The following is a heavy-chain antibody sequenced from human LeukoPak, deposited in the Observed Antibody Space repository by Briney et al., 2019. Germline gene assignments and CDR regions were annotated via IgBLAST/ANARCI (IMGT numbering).Heavy chain of an antibody. Sequence: PSETLSLTCTVSGGSISSGSYYWSWIRQPAGKGLEWIGRIYTSGGTNYNPSLKSRVTISVDTSKNQFSLKLSSVTAADTAVYYCAREVYGSGSFDGYWGQGTLVTVSS. V-gene: IGHV4-61*02. CDR1: GGSISSGSYY. D-gene: IGHD3-10*01. CDR2: IYTSGGT. CDR3: AREVYGSGSFDGY. J-gene: IGHJ4*02.